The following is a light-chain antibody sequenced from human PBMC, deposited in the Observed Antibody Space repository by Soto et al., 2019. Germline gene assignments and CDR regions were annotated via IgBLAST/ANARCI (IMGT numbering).Light chain of an antibody. CDR2: DAS. V-gene: IGKV1-5*01. Sequence: DIQMTQSPSTLSASVGDRVTITCRASQSISSWLAWYQQKPRKAPKLLIYDASSLESGVPSRFSGSGSGTEFTLTISSLQPDDFATYYCQQYNSYSWTFGQGTKVDIK. J-gene: IGKJ1*01. CDR1: QSISSW. CDR3: QQYNSYSWT.